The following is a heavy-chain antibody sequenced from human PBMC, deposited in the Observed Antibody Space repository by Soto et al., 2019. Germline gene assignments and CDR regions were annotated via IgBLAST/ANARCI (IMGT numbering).Heavy chain of an antibody. J-gene: IGHJ4*02. CDR2: INPHSGVA. V-gene: IGHV1-2*02. CDR3: DIPFGYRGYDWGFDY. D-gene: IGHD5-12*01. CDR1: GYTFTGYF. Sequence: QVQLVQSGAEVKKPGASVKVSCKASGYTFTGYFMHWVRQAPGRGLEWMGWINPHSGVADYAQRFQGRVTMTRDTSISTAYMEVSRLRSDDTAVYYCDIPFGYRGYDWGFDYWGQGTLVTVSS.